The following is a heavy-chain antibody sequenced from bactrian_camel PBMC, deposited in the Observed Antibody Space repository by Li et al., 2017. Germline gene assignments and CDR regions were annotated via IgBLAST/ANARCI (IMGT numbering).Heavy chain of an antibody. CDR1: GFTFSSYY. Sequence: VQLVESGGGLVQPGGSLRLSCAASGFTFSSYYVNWVRQAPGKGLEWVSTIYTTGGTTYYADSVKGRFTISRDNAKNTVYLQMNSLKPEDTAVYYCAGNSIGSISIHPSWGQGTQVTVS. CDR2: IYTTGGTT. CDR3: AGNSIGSISIHPS. D-gene: IGHD2*01. V-gene: IGHV3S40*01. J-gene: IGHJ4*01.